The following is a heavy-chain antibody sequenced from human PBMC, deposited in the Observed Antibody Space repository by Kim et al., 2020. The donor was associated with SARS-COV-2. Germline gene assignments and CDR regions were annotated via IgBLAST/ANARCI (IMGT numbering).Heavy chain of an antibody. D-gene: IGHD3-16*02. Sequence: GGSLRLSCAASGFTFSSYGMHWVRQAPGKGLEWVAVISYDGSNKYYADSVKGRFTISRDNSKNTLYLRMNSLRAEDTAVYYCAKDSITFGGVIVYYFDYWGQGTLVTVSS. V-gene: IGHV3-30*18. J-gene: IGHJ4*02. CDR1: GFTFSSYG. CDR3: AKDSITFGGVIVYYFDY. CDR2: ISYDGSNK.